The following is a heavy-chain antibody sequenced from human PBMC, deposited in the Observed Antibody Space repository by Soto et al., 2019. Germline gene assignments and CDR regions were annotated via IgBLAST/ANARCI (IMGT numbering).Heavy chain of an antibody. Sequence: GGSLILSCASSGFNFSSYSMSLVRQAQGKGLEWVSAISGSGGSTYYADSVKGRFTISRDNSKNTLYLQMNSLRAEDTAVYYCARETYYDFWSGPYYGMDVWGQGTTVTVSS. D-gene: IGHD3-3*01. CDR1: GFNFSSYS. CDR3: ARETYYDFWSGPYYGMDV. CDR2: ISGSGGST. V-gene: IGHV3-23*01. J-gene: IGHJ6*02.